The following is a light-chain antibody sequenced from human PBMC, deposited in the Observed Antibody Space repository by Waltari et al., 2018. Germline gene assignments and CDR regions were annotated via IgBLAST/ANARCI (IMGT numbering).Light chain of an antibody. J-gene: IGLJ3*02. CDR1: SRDIGGSNF. Sequence: QSALTQPPSASGSPGQSVTISCTGTSRDIGGSNFVSWYQQRPGKAPRFLIYDVNKRPSGCSDRCSGSKSGNTASLTVSGLQPDDEATYYCSAFAGSNKFGVFGGGTKLTVL. V-gene: IGLV2-8*01. CDR3: SAFAGSNKFGV. CDR2: DVN.